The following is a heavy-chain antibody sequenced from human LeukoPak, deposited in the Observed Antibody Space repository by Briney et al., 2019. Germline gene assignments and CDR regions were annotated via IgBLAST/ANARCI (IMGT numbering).Heavy chain of an antibody. V-gene: IGHV4-61*02. CDR3: ARVRRLRYFDWHLDY. J-gene: IGHJ4*02. CDR2: IYTSGST. CDR1: GGSISSGSYY. Sequence: NPSETLSLTCTVSGGSISSGSYYWSWIRQPAGKGLEWIGRIYTSGSTNYNPSLKSRVTISVDTSKNQFSLKLSSVTAADTAVYYCARVRRLRYFDWHLDYWGQGTLVTVSS. D-gene: IGHD3-9*01.